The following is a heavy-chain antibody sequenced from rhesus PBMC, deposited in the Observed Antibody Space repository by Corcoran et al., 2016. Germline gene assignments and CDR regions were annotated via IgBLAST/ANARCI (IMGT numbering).Heavy chain of an antibody. J-gene: IGHJ3*01. CDR2: IDGKRTST. D-gene: IGHD6-19*01. Sequence: QVKLQQWGGGLVKPSETLSLTCAVYGGSISGYYYWSWIRQAPGKGLEWIGNIDGKRTSTNSTPPLKSRVIISKDPSKNQFSLELSSVTAADTAVYYCVRAQYSSRSHPLTGTTYVFDCWGQGVRVTVSP. CDR3: VRAQYSSRSHPLTGTTYVFDC. V-gene: IGHV4-73*01. CDR1: GGSISGYYY.